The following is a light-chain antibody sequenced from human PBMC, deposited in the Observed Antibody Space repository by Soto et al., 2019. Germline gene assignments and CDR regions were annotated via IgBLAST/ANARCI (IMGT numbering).Light chain of an antibody. CDR2: ANN. CDR1: RSNIGAGYD. J-gene: IGLJ3*02. CDR3: QSYDSSLSGGV. V-gene: IGLV1-40*01. Sequence: QSALTQPPSVSGAPGQRVTISCTGSRSNIGAGYDVHWYQQLPGTAPKLLIYANNNRPSGVPDRFSGSKSGTSASLAITGLQAEDEGDYYCQSYDSSLSGGVFGGGTKLTVL.